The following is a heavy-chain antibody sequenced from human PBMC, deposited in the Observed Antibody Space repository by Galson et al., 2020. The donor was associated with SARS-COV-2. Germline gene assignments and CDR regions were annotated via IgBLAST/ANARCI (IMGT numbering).Heavy chain of an antibody. V-gene: IGHV1-2*02. CDR3: AREVVVVVAEAASDY. Sequence: GESLKISCKASGYTFTGYYMHWVRQAPGQGLEWMGWINPNSGGTNYAQKFQGRVTMTRDTSISTAYMELSRLRSDDTAVYYCAREVVVVVAEAASDYWGQGTLVTVSS. J-gene: IGHJ4*02. CDR1: GYTFTGYY. D-gene: IGHD2-15*01. CDR2: INPNSGGT.